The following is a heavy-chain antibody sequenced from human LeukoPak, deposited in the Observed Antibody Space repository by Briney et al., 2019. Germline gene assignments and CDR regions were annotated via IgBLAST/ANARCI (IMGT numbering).Heavy chain of an antibody. CDR2: TSAYNGNT. CDR3: ARDLGSSWYIDFDY. CDR1: GYTFTSYG. J-gene: IGHJ4*02. D-gene: IGHD6-13*01. Sequence: GASVKVSCKASGYTFTSYGISWVRQAPGQGLEWMGWTSAYNGNTNYAQKLQGRVTMTTDTPTSTAYMELRSLRSDDTAVYYCARDLGSSWYIDFDYWGQGTLVTVSS. V-gene: IGHV1-18*01.